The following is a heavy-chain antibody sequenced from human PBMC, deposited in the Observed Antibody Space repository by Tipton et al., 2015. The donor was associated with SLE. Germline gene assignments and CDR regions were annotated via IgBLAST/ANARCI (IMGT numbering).Heavy chain of an antibody. Sequence: TLSLTCTVSDAPISGHYWSWFRQPPGKGLGWIGYIHYSGSTNYNPSLKSRVTILVDTSKNQFSLKLTSVTAADTAVYYCAGRVAHSSSSWAIGYWGQGTLVTVSS. V-gene: IGHV4-59*11. J-gene: IGHJ4*02. CDR3: AGRVAHSSSSWAIGY. CDR1: DAPISGHY. CDR2: IHYSGST. D-gene: IGHD6-6*01.